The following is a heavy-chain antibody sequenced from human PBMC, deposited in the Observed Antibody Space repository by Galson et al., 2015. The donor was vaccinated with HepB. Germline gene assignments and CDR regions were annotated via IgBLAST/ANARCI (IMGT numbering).Heavy chain of an antibody. Sequence: SCKASGYTFTGYYMHWVRQAPGQGLEWMGWINPNSGGTNYAQKFQGRVTMTRDTSISTAYMELSRLRSDDTAVYYCARVAPTYSSSWFEDAFDIWGQGTMVTVSS. D-gene: IGHD6-13*01. CDR3: ARVAPTYSSSWFEDAFDI. CDR2: INPNSGGT. CDR1: GYTFTGYY. V-gene: IGHV1-2*02. J-gene: IGHJ3*02.